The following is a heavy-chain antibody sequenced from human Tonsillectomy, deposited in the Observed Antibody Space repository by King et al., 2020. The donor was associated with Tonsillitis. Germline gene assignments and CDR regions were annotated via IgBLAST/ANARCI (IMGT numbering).Heavy chain of an antibody. D-gene: IGHD6-13*01. Sequence: VQLVESGGGLVQPGGSLRLSCAASGFTFSSYAMSWVRQAPGKGLEWVSAISGRGGSTYYADSVKGRFTIYRDNSKNTLYLQMNSLRAEDTAVYYCAKHVQDSWSVYDYWGQGTLVTVSS. J-gene: IGHJ4*02. V-gene: IGHV3-23*04. CDR2: ISGRGGST. CDR3: AKHVQDSWSVYDY. CDR1: GFTFSSYA.